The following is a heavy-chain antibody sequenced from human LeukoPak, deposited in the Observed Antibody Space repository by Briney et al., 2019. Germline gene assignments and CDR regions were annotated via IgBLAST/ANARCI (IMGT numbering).Heavy chain of an antibody. CDR2: IHRDGRT. Sequence: SETLSLTCAVSGVSISSTEWWIWVRPSPGQGLEWIGEIHRDGRTRYSPSLTSRVSMSIDYSKNQFSLKVSSVTAADTAIYYCGKTDIWFNPIDYWGPGSLVIVSS. D-gene: IGHD3-9*01. J-gene: IGHJ4*02. CDR3: GKTDIWFNPIDY. V-gene: IGHV4-4*02. CDR1: GVSISSTEW.